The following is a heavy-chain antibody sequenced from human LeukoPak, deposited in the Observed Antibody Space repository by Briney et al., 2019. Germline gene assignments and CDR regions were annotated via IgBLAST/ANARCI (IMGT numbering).Heavy chain of an antibody. CDR3: ARGSFTYYDFWSGYSYFDY. D-gene: IGHD3-3*01. J-gene: IGHJ4*02. V-gene: IGHV1-69*01. CDR2: IIPICGTA. Sequence: TVKLPCGSSGHTFSSYAISWVRQARGQGLECMGGIIPICGTANYAHKFQGRVTITADESTSTAYMELSSLRSEDTAVYYCARGSFTYYDFWSGYSYFDYWGQGTLVTVSS. CDR1: GHTFSSYA.